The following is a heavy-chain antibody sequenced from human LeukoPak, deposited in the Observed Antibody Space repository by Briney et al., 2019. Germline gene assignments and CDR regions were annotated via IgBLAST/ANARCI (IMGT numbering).Heavy chain of an antibody. CDR1: GFTFSSYA. D-gene: IGHD3-22*01. CDR3: AKGGADHYETRGSYLLLVKGLFDI. CDR2: ISASGVYT. Sequence: GGSLRLSCAASGFTFSSYAMSWVRQAPGKGLEWVSAISASGVYTYYAASVKGLFTISRDNSKNTLYLQMNGLRAEDTAVYYCAKGGADHYETRGSYLLLVKGLFDIWGQGTMVTVSS. J-gene: IGHJ3*02. V-gene: IGHV3-23*01.